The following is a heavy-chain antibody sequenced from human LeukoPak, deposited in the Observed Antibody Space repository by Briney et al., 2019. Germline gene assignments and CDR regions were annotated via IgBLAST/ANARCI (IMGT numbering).Heavy chain of an antibody. CDR1: GFTFNTYS. J-gene: IGHJ3*02. CDR3: ARDRDKYYYDSSGYHGQAFDI. CDR2: ISSGSRYR. Sequence: GGSLRLSCAASGFTFNTYSMNWVRQAPGKGLEWVASISSGSRYRYYADSVKGRFTISRDNTKNSLFLQMNSLRAEDTAVYYCARDRDKYYYDSSGYHGQAFDIWGQGTMVTVSS. V-gene: IGHV3-21*01. D-gene: IGHD3-22*01.